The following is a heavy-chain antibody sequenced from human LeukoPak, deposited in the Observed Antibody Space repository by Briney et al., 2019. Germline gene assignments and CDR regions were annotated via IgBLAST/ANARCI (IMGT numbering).Heavy chain of an antibody. CDR1: GYTFTSYD. Sequence: GASVKVSCKASGYTFTSYDVNWSRQATGQGLEWMGWTNPNSGNTGYAQKFQGRVTMTRNTSISTAYMELSSLRSEDTAVYYCARGEVEQLVPKYNYYYYMDVWGKGTTVTVSS. V-gene: IGHV1-8*01. D-gene: IGHD6-6*01. CDR3: ARGEVEQLVPKYNYYYYMDV. CDR2: TNPNSGNT. J-gene: IGHJ6*03.